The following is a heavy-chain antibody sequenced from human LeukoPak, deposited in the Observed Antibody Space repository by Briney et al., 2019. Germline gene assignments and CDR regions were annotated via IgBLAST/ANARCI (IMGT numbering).Heavy chain of an antibody. D-gene: IGHD5-18*01. CDR1: GGSFSSYY. V-gene: IGHV4-59*01. J-gene: IGHJ2*01. CDR2: IYYSGST. CDR3: ARDLGLGYSYGQRYFDL. Sequence: SETLSLTCTVSGGSFSSYYWSWIRQPPGKGLEWIGYIYYSGSTNYNPSLKSRVTISVDTSKNQFSLKLSSVTAADTAVYYCARDLGLGYSYGQRYFDLWGRGTLVTVSS.